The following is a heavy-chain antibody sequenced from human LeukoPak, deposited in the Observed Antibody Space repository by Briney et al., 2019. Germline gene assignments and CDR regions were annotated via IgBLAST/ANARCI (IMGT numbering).Heavy chain of an antibody. CDR3: ARHNFGYSSSSYFDY. V-gene: IGHV4-39*01. J-gene: IGHJ4*02. CDR2: IYYSGST. Sequence: SETLSLTCTVSGGSISSSSYYWGWIRQPPGKGPEWIGSIYYSGSTYYNPSLKSRVTISVDTSKNQFSLKLSSVTAADTAVYYCARHNFGYSSSSYFDYWGQGTLVTVSS. D-gene: IGHD6-6*01. CDR1: GGSISSSSYY.